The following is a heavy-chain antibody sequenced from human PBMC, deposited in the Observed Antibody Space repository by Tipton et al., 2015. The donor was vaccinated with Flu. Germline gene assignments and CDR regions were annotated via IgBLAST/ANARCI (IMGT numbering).Heavy chain of an antibody. J-gene: IGHJ4*02. Sequence: SGFTFSSYGMHWVRQAPGKGLEWVAVIWYDGSNKYYADSVKGRFTISRDNSKNTLYLQMNSLRAEDTAVYYCARDFDPITRVRGVIRPRGYWGQGTLVTVSA. D-gene: IGHD3-10*01. CDR3: ARDFDPITRVRGVIRPRGY. CDR2: IWYDGSNK. CDR1: GFTFSSYG. V-gene: IGHV3-33*01.